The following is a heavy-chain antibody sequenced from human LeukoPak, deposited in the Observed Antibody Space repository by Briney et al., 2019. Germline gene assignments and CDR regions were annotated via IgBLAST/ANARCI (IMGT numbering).Heavy chain of an antibody. Sequence: SVKVSCKASGGTFSSYAISWVRQAPGQGLEWMGGIIPIFGTANYAQKFQGRVTITADESTSTAYMELSSLRSEDTAVYYCARSGYCGGDCYSDYWGQGTLLTVSS. J-gene: IGHJ4*02. D-gene: IGHD2-21*01. CDR2: IIPIFGTA. CDR1: GGTFSSYA. V-gene: IGHV1-69*13. CDR3: ARSGYCGGDCYSDY.